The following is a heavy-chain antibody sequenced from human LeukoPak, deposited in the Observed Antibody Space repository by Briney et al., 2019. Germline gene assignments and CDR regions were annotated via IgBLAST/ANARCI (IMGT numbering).Heavy chain of an antibody. CDR2: ISSSSSTI. D-gene: IGHD6-13*01. CDR1: GFTFRSYS. Sequence: GGSLRLSCAASGFTFRSYSMNWVRQAPGKGLEWVSYISSSSSTIYYADSVKGRFTISRDNAKNSLYLQMNSLRAEDTAVYYCAREEGQQLVGYYYYYMDVWGKGTTVTVSS. J-gene: IGHJ6*03. CDR3: AREEGQQLVGYYYYYMDV. V-gene: IGHV3-48*01.